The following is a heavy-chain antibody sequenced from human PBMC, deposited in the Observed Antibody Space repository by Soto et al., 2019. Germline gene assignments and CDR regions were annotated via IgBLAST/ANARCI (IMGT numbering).Heavy chain of an antibody. V-gene: IGHV3-33*01. Sequence: QVQLVESGGGVVQPGRSLRLSCAASGFTFSSYGMHWVRQAPGKGLEWVAVIWYDGSNKYYADSVKGRFTISRDNSKNTLYLQMNSLRAEDTAVYYCARAREATRVDLIGYYYGMDVWGHGTTVTVSS. CDR1: GFTFSSYG. D-gene: IGHD5-12*01. J-gene: IGHJ6*02. CDR3: ARAREATRVDLIGYYYGMDV. CDR2: IWYDGSNK.